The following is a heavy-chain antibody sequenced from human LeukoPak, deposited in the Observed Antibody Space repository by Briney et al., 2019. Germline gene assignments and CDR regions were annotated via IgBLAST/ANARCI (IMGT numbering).Heavy chain of an antibody. CDR2: IYSGGST. Sequence: GGSLRLSCAASGFTVSSNYMSWVRQAPGKGLEWVSVIYSGGSTYYADSVKGRFTISRDNSKNTLYLQMNSLRAEDTAVYYCARDPAYTSVDTAMVYGYWGQGTLVTVSS. D-gene: IGHD5-18*01. CDR3: ARDPAYTSVDTAMVYGY. J-gene: IGHJ4*02. V-gene: IGHV3-66*02. CDR1: GFTVSSNY.